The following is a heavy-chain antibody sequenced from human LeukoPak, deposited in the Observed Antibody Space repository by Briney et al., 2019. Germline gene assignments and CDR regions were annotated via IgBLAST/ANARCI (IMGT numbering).Heavy chain of an antibody. CDR3: ARDLGRSSSWSKYSWFDP. Sequence: SETLSLTCAVYGGSFSGYYWSWIRQPPGKGLEWIGEINHSGSTNYNPSLKSRVTISVDTSKNQFSLNLNSVTAADTAIYYCARDLGRSSSWSKYSWFDPWGQGTLVTVSS. V-gene: IGHV4-34*01. D-gene: IGHD6-13*01. J-gene: IGHJ5*02. CDR1: GGSFSGYY. CDR2: INHSGST.